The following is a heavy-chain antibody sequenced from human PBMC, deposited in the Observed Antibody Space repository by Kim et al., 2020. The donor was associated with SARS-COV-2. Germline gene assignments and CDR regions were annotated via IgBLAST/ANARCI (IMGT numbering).Heavy chain of an antibody. J-gene: IGHJ2*01. D-gene: IGHD5-18*01. V-gene: IGHV3-21*01. Sequence: GGSLRLSCAASGFTFSSYSMNWVRQAPGKGLEWVSSISSSSSYIYYADSVKGRFTISRDNAKNSLYLQMNSLRAEDTALYYCARPPSQYSYGYSFWYFDLWGPCTLVTVSS. CDR2: ISSSSSYI. CDR1: GFTFSSYS. CDR3: ARPPSQYSYGYSFWYFDL.